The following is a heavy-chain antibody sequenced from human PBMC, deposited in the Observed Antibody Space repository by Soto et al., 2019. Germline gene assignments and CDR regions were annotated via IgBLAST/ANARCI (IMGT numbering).Heavy chain of an antibody. Sequence: VKVYCQTFGGNISSSPIRWTRPAPGRGIERLGDITPICGTANYAQKHQGRVTSTADKATSTADMELSSLRTEDTAGYDCARGHIVVVPAAIWGYYYYYCMDDWGQGTTVTVS. CDR1: GGNISSSP. D-gene: IGHD2-2*02. CDR2: ITPICGTA. J-gene: IGHJ6*02. V-gene: IGHV1-69*13. CDR3: ARGHIVVVPAAIWGYYYYYCMDD.